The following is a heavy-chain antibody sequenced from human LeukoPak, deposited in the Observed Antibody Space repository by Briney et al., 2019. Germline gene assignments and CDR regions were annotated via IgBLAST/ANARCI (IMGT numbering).Heavy chain of an antibody. D-gene: IGHD3-22*01. CDR2: IYSGGST. CDR3: ARGGTTTVATFDY. J-gene: IGHJ4*02. V-gene: IGHV3-66*02. Sequence: GGSLRLSCAASGFTVSSNYMSWVRQVPGKGLEWVSVIYSGGSTYYADSVKGRFTISRDNSKNTLYLQMNSLRAEDTAVYYCARGGTTTVATFDYWGQGTLVTVSS. CDR1: GFTVSSNY.